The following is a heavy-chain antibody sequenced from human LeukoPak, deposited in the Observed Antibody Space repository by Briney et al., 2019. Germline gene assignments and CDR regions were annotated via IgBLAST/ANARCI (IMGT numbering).Heavy chain of an antibody. J-gene: IGHJ3*02. Sequence: GGSLRLSCAASGFTVSSNYMSWVRQAPGKGLEWVSVIYSGGSTYYADSVKGRSTIPRDNSKNTLYLQMNSLRAEDTAVYYCARDYYGSGSGAFDIWGQGTMVTVSS. CDR1: GFTVSSNY. CDR3: ARDYYGSGSGAFDI. CDR2: IYSGGST. V-gene: IGHV3-53*01. D-gene: IGHD3-10*01.